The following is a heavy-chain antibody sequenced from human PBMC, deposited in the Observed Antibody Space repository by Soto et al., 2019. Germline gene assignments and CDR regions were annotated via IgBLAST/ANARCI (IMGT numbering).Heavy chain of an antibody. V-gene: IGHV1-69*06. CDR2: IIPIFGTA. D-gene: IGHD2-15*01. CDR1: GGTFSSYA. CDR3: ARGAHIKYCSGGSCYSNWFDP. Sequence: SVKVSCKASGGTFSSYAISWVRQAPGQGLEWMGGIIPIFGTANYAQKFQGRVTITADKSTSTAYMELSSLRSEDTAVYYCARGAHIKYCSGGSCYSNWFDPWGQGTLVTVSS. J-gene: IGHJ5*02.